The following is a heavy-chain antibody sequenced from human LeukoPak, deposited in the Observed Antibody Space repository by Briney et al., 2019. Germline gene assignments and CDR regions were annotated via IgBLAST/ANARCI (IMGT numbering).Heavy chain of an antibody. J-gene: IGHJ4*02. D-gene: IGHD6-13*01. V-gene: IGHV4-61*01. CDR3: ARAGVAAAGPDY. CDR1: GGSVNSGSFY. Sequence: SETLSLTCTVSGGSVNSGSFYWSWIRQAPGKGLEYIGYIYYSGSTNYNPSLRSRVTISIDTSKNQFSLKLRSVAAADTAVYYCARAGVAAAGPDYWGQGTLVTVSS. CDR2: IYYSGST.